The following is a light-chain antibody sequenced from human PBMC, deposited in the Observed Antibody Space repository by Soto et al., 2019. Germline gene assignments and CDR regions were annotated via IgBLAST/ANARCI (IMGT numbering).Light chain of an antibody. J-gene: IGLJ2*01. V-gene: IGLV2-14*01. CDR2: DVS. Sequence: QSALTQPASVSGSPGQSITISCTGTSSDVGGYNYVSWYQQHPGKAPKLMIYDVSNRPSGVSNRFSGSKSGNTASLTISVLQAEDDADYYCSSYTSSSTVVFGGGTKLTVL. CDR1: SSDVGGYNY. CDR3: SSYTSSSTVV.